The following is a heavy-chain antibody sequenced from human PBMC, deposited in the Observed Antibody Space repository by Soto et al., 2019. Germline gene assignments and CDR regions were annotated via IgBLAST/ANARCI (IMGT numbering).Heavy chain of an antibody. CDR1: GFTFSSYG. CDR2: IWYDGSNK. CDR3: ARKDILTASGVGMDV. V-gene: IGHV3-33*01. J-gene: IGHJ6*02. D-gene: IGHD3-9*01. Sequence: QVQLVESGGGVVQPGRSLRLSCAASGFTFSSYGMHWVRQAPGKGLEWVAVIWYDGSNKYYADSVKGRFTISRDNSKNTLYLQMNSLRAEDTAVYYCARKDILTASGVGMDVWGQGTTVAVSS.